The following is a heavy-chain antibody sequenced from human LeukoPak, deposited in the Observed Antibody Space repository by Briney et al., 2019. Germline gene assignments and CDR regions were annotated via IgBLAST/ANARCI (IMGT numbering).Heavy chain of an antibody. J-gene: IGHJ6*02. CDR3: AREAPSQGYSSSWYSVDYYYGMDV. V-gene: IGHV4-31*03. D-gene: IGHD6-13*01. CDR2: IYYSGST. CDR1: GGSISSGGYY. Sequence: SHTLSLTCTVSGGSISSGGYYWSWTRHHPGNGLEWIGYIYYSGSTYYNPSLKSRVTISVDTSKNQISLKLSSVTAADTAVYYCAREAPSQGYSSSWYSVDYYYGMDVWGQGTTVAVSS.